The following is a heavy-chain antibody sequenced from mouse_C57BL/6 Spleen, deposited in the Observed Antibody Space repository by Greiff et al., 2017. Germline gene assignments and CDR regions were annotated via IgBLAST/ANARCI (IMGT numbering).Heavy chain of an antibody. J-gene: IGHJ1*03. CDR1: GYAFSSYW. CDR2: IYPGDGDT. CDR3: ARSDDYPWYFDV. D-gene: IGHD2-4*01. Sequence: VQLVESGAELVKPGASVKISCKASGYAFSSYWMNWVKQRPGKGLEWIGQIYPGDGDTNYNGKFKGKATLTADKSSSTAYMQLSSLTSEDSAVYFCARSDDYPWYFDVWGTGTTVTVSS. V-gene: IGHV1-80*01.